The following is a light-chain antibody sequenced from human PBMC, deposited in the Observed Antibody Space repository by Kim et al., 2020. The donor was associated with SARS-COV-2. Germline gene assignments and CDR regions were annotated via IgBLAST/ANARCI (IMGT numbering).Light chain of an antibody. CDR2: DAS. CDR3: QQYGSSPMYT. Sequence: SPGERATLSFRASQSVSSNYFARYLQKPGQAPRLLIYDASSRATGIPDKFSGSGSGTDFTLTISRLEPEDSAVYYCQQYGSSPMYTFGQGTKLEI. J-gene: IGKJ2*01. V-gene: IGKV3-20*01. CDR1: QSVSSNY.